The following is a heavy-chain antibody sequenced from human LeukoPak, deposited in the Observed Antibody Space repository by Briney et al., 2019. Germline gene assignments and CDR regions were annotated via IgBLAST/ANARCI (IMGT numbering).Heavy chain of an antibody. J-gene: IGHJ6*02. CDR2: IHYSGST. Sequence: SETLSLNCTVSGGSISGYYWSWIRQPPGQGLEWIGYIHYSGSTNYSPSLKSRVTISVETSKNQFSLKLSSVTAADAAVYYCARGDGTGYYYYGMDVWGQGTTVTVSS. CDR1: GGSISGYY. CDR3: ARGDGTGYYYYGMDV. D-gene: IGHD3/OR15-3a*01. V-gene: IGHV4-59*01.